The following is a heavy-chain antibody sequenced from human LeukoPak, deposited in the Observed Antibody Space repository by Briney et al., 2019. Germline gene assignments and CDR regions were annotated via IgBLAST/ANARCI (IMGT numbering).Heavy chain of an antibody. V-gene: IGHV3-30*03. J-gene: IGHJ4*02. CDR1: GFTLSSYG. Sequence: GGSLILSCAASGFTLSSYGMHWVRQAPGKGLEWVAVISYDGSNKYYADSVKGRFTISRDNSKNTLYLQMNSLRAEDTAVYYCASSPTSGYYYSVGLYWGQGTLVTVSS. CDR3: ASSPTSGYYYSVGLY. D-gene: IGHD3-22*01. CDR2: ISYDGSNK.